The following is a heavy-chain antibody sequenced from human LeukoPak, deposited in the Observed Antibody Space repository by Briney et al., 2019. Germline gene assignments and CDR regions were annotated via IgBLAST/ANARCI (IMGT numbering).Heavy chain of an antibody. J-gene: IGHJ4*02. V-gene: IGHV5-10-1*01. CDR1: GYSFTNYW. Sequence: GESLPISCKASGYSFTNYWISWVRQMPGKGLEWMGRIDPRDSYTKYSPSFEGHVTISVDKSISGAFLQWNSLKASDSAMYYCATGASKVTTDFANYWGQGTQVAVSS. D-gene: IGHD4-17*01. CDR2: IDPRDSYT. CDR3: ATGASKVTTDFANY.